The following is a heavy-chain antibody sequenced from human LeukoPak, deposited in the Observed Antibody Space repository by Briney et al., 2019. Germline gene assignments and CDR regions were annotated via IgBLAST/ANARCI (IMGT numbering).Heavy chain of an antibody. J-gene: IGHJ4*02. CDR2: IYYSGST. Sequence: SETLSLTCAVYGGSISSGGYSWSWIRQPPGKGLEWIGYIYYSGSTYYNPSLKSRVTISVDTSKNQFSLKLSSVTAADTAVYYCARWYYYDSSGYYGYFDYWGQGTLVTVSS. CDR3: ARWYYYDSSGYYGYFDY. V-gene: IGHV4-30-4*07. CDR1: GGSISSGGYS. D-gene: IGHD3-22*01.